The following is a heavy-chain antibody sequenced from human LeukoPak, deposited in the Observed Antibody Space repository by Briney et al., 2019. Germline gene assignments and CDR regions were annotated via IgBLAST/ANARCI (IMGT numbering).Heavy chain of an antibody. D-gene: IGHD1-26*01. CDR2: ISSSSSYI. V-gene: IGHV3-21*01. CDR3: ARGGIITSYAFEI. CDR1: GFTFSSYS. Sequence: GGSLRLSCAASGFTFSSYSMNWVRQAPGKGLEWVSSISSSSSYIFYADSVRGRFTISRDNAKNSLYLQMDSLRAEDTAVYYCARGGIITSYAFEIWGQGTMVTVSS. J-gene: IGHJ3*02.